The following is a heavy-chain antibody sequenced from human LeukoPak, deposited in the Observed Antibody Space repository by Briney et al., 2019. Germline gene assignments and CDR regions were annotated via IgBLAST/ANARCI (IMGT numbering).Heavy chain of an antibody. CDR3: ARLYYDSSGYQTAPFDY. CDR1: GYSFTSYW. V-gene: IGHV5-51*01. D-gene: IGHD3-22*01. Sequence: GESLKISCKGSGYSFTSYWIGWVRQMPGKGLEWMGITYPGDSDTRYSPSFQGQVTISADKSISTAYLQWSSLKASDTAMYYCARLYYDSSGYQTAPFDYWGQGTLVTVSS. J-gene: IGHJ4*02. CDR2: TYPGDSDT.